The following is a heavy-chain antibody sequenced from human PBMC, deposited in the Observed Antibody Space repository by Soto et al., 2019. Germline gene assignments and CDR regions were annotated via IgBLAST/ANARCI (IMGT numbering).Heavy chain of an antibody. Sequence: SVKVSCKASGGTFSSYTISWVRQAPGQGLEWMGRIIPILGIANYAQKFQGRVTITADESTSTAYMELSSLRSEDTAVYYCASSTMIVVVITTSAFDLWG. J-gene: IGHJ3*01. CDR3: ASSTMIVVVITTSAFDL. V-gene: IGHV1-69*02. D-gene: IGHD3-22*01. CDR1: GGTFSSYT. CDR2: IIPILGIA.